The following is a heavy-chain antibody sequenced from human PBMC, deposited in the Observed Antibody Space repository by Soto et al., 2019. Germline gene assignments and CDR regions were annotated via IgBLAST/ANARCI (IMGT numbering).Heavy chain of an antibody. Sequence: SVKVSCKGSGYTFTSYGISWVRQAPGQGLEWMGGIIPIFGTANYAQKFQGRVTITADESTSTAYMELSSLRSEDTAVYYCARGGEYCISTSCPFDYWGQGTLVTVSS. CDR2: IIPIFGTA. CDR3: ARGGEYCISTSCPFDY. V-gene: IGHV1-69*13. D-gene: IGHD2-2*01. J-gene: IGHJ4*02. CDR1: GYTFTSYG.